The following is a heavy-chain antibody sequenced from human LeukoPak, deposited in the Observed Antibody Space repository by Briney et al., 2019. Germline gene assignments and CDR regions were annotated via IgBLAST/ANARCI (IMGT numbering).Heavy chain of an antibody. V-gene: IGHV1-69*13. Sequence: ASVKVSCKASGGTFSSYAISWVRQAPGQGLEWMGGIIPIFGTANYAQKFQGRVTITAGESTSTAYMELSSLRSEDTAVYYCARQALAVAGMNWFDPWGQGTLVTVSS. CDR2: IIPIFGTA. CDR3: ARQALAVAGMNWFDP. CDR1: GGTFSSYA. D-gene: IGHD6-19*01. J-gene: IGHJ5*02.